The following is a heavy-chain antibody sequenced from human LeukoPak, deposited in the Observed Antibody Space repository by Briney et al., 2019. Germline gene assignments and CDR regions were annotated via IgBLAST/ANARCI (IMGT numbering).Heavy chain of an antibody. Sequence: PSETLSLTCAVSGGSISSSNWWSWVRQPPGKGLEWIGEIYHSGSTNYNPSLKSRVTISVDKSKNQFSLKLSSVTAADTAVYYCARGLVADIVVGYQAFDIWGQGTMVTVSS. CDR1: GGSISSSNW. V-gene: IGHV4-4*02. CDR3: ARGLVADIVVGYQAFDI. CDR2: IYHSGST. D-gene: IGHD2-2*01. J-gene: IGHJ3*02.